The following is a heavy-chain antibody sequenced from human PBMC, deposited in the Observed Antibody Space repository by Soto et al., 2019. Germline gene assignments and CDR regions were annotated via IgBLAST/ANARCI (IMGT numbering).Heavy chain of an antibody. D-gene: IGHD4-17*01. CDR2: IYYSWST. CDR1: GGSVSSGSYY. J-gene: IGHJ5*02. CDR3: ERDRKQYGDYVYWFAH. Sequence: QVQLQESGPGLVKPSETLSLTCTVSGGSVSSGSYYWSWIRQPPGKGLEWIGYIYYSWSTNYNPSLTGRATRSVDTSKNQFSLKLSSVTAADTAVYYCERDRKQYGDYVYWFAHWGQGTMVTVSS. V-gene: IGHV4-61*01.